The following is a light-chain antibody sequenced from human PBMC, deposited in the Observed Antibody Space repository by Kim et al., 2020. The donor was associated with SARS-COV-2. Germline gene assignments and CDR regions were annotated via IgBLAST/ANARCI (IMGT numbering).Light chain of an antibody. J-gene: IGLJ2*01. Sequence: QSVLTQPASVSGSPGQSITISCTGTSSDVGGYNYVSWYQQHPGKAPKLMIYDVSNRPSGVSNRFSGYKSGNTASLTISGLQAEDEADYYCSSYTSSSTPYVVFGGGTQLTVL. CDR1: SSDVGGYNY. CDR2: DVS. V-gene: IGLV2-14*03. CDR3: SSYTSSSTPYVV.